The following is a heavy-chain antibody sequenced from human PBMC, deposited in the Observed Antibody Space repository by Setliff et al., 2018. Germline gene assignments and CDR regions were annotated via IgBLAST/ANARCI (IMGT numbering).Heavy chain of an antibody. V-gene: IGHV1-46*01. CDR2: INPGGGSA. CDR1: GYTLSSYY. CDR3: ARAGLAAANRKGLLEF. J-gene: IGHJ4*02. D-gene: IGHD6-13*01. Sequence: GASVKVSCKASGYTLSSYYMHWVRQAPGQGPEWVGIINPGGGSASLAQKFQGRVTMTRDVSTSTVYLELNSLTSEDTGVYYCARAGLAAANRKGLLEFWGQGILVTVSS.